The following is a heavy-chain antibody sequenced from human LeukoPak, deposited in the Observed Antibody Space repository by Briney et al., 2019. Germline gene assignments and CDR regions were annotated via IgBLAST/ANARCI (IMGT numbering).Heavy chain of an antibody. V-gene: IGHV6-1*01. Sequence: SQTLSLTCAISGDSASSNSAAWNWIRQSPSRGLEWLGRTYYRSKWYNDYTLSVKSRITINPGTSNNQVSLQLNSVTPEDAAVYYCAREGAGSYAFAYWGQGTLVTVSS. CDR3: AREGAGSYAFAY. CDR2: TYYRSKWYN. J-gene: IGHJ4*02. D-gene: IGHD5-18*01. CDR1: GDSASSNSAA.